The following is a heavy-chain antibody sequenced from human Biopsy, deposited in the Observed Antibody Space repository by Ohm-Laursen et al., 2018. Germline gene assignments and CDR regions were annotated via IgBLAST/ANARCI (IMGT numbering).Heavy chain of an antibody. J-gene: IGHJ4*02. CDR2: INLNNANT. D-gene: IGHD3-22*01. CDR1: GYTFTSYY. Sequence: GASVSASCPVSGYTFTSYYLHWVRQAPGHGLEWMRRINLNNANTTYAQKFQGRITMTKDTSTSTVYMYLSSLTFDDSAVYYCARGPRGLVVITTTALYFDYWGQGNLVTVSS. CDR3: ARGPRGLVVITTTALYFDY. V-gene: IGHV1-46*01.